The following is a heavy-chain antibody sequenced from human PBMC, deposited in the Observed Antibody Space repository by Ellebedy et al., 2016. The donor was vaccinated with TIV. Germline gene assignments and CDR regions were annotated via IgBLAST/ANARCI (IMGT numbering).Heavy chain of an antibody. CDR1: GGSFSGYY. CDR3: ARGRVAVAGVDY. CDR2: INHSGST. D-gene: IGHD6-19*01. V-gene: IGHV4-34*01. Sequence: MPSETLSLTCAVYGGSFSGYYWSWIRQPPGKGLEWIGEINHSGSTNYNPSLKSRVTISVDTSKNQFSLKLSSVTAADTAVYYCARGRVAVAGVDYWGQGTLVTVSS. J-gene: IGHJ4*02.